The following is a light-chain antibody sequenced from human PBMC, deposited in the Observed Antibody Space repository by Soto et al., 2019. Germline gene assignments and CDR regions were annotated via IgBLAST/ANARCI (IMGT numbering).Light chain of an antibody. V-gene: IGKV3-15*01. CDR2: GAS. CDR3: QQYYTWPDT. J-gene: IGKJ4*01. Sequence: IVMTQSPDSRSGSPLEIVSLSVMASQSVYSNLAWYRHKPGQAPRLLISGASTGATGVPVRFRGSGSGTEFTLTINTLQSDDSAIYYCQQYYTWPDTFGGGTKVDIK. CDR1: QSVYSN.